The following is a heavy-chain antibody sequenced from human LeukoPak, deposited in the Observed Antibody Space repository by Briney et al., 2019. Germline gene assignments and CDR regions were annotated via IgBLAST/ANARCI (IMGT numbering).Heavy chain of an antibody. CDR3: AKYDSSWYPQYGMSV. Sequence: GGSLRLSCAASGFTFSNYAMTWVRQAPGKGLEWVSGISGSGGSTYNADSVKGRFTISRDDSKNTLYLQMNSLRAEDTAVYYCAKYDSSWYPQYGMSVWGQGTTVIVSS. D-gene: IGHD3-22*01. J-gene: IGHJ6*02. V-gene: IGHV3-23*01. CDR1: GFTFSNYA. CDR2: ISGSGGST.